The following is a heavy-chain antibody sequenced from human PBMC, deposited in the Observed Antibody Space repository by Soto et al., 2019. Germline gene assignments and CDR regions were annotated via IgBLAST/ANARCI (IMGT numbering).Heavy chain of an antibody. CDR1: GGSIGSSNHF. CDR2: VYYSGST. CDR3: ARLPCSGGSCYYWYFDL. J-gene: IGHJ2*01. D-gene: IGHD2-15*01. V-gene: IGHV4-39*02. Sequence: QLQLEESGPGLLKPSETLSLTCTVSGGSIGSSNHFWGWLRQSPGKGLEWLGSVYYSGSTYYNPSLKSRVTMSVDTSQMRFSLNLNSVTVADTAVYYCARLPCSGGSCYYWYFDLWGRGTLVTVSS.